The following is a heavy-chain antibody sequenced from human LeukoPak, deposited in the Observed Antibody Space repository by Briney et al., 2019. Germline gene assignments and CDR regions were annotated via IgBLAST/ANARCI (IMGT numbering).Heavy chain of an antibody. Sequence: SETLSLTCTVSGGSISSGSYYWSWIRQPAGKGLEWIGRIYTSGSTNHNPSLKSRVTISVDTSKNQFSLKLSSVTAADTAVYYCARAGVEGYCSSTSCYAGPPNYYYYYMDVWGKGTTVTISS. CDR3: ARAGVEGYCSSTSCYAGPPNYYYYYMDV. J-gene: IGHJ6*03. CDR2: IYTSGST. V-gene: IGHV4-61*02. CDR1: GGSISSGSYY. D-gene: IGHD2-2*01.